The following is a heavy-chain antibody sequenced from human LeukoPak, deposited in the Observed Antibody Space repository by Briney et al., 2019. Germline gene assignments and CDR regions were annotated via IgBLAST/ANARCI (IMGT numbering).Heavy chain of an antibody. Sequence: PGGSLRLSCAASGFTSSDYYTSWIRQAPGKGLEWVSSISSSSTYIYYADSVKGRFTISRDNAKNSLYLQMNSLRAEDTAVYYCARGSSSGWQHFDYWGQGTLVTVSS. CDR2: ISSSSTYI. V-gene: IGHV3-11*06. CDR1: GFTSSDYY. D-gene: IGHD6-19*01. CDR3: ARGSSSGWQHFDY. J-gene: IGHJ4*02.